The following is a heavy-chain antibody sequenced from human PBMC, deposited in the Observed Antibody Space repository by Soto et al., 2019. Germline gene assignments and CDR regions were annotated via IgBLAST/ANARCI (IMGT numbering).Heavy chain of an antibody. Sequence: QVQLVQSGAEVKKPGSSVEVSCKASGGTFSSYAISWVRQDPGQGLEWLGGVVPLFGTANSAQKFQSRVTITADESTSTAYMELSSLSSEDTAVYYCARDRSSWYPPYSPYYYSYGIDVWGKGKTVTVSS. CDR1: GGTFSSYA. D-gene: IGHD6-13*01. CDR2: VVPLFGTA. CDR3: ARDRSSWYPPYSPYYYSYGIDV. J-gene: IGHJ6*04. V-gene: IGHV1-69*01.